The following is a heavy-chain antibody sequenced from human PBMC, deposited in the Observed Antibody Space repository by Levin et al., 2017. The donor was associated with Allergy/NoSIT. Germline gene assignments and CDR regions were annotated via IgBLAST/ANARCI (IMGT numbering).Heavy chain of an antibody. V-gene: IGHV3-9*01. CDR2: ISWSSHSL. D-gene: IGHD5-18*01. CDR1: GFIFEDYA. CDR3: TKDIFRGSSLGYKFEVYGLDV. J-gene: IGHJ6*02. Sequence: GGSLRLSCEASGFIFEDYAMHWVRQVPGKGLEWVAGISWSSHSLGYADSVKGRFTISRDTAKNSLYLQMYSLRFEDTALYYCTKDIFRGSSLGYKFEVYGLDVWGHGTAVTV.